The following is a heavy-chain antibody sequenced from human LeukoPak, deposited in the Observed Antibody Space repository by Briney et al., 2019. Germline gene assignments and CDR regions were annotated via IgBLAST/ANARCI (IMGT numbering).Heavy chain of an antibody. V-gene: IGHV3-72*01. J-gene: IGHJ6*04. Sequence: GGSLGLSCVASGFTFSDHYMDWVRQAPGKGLEWVGRTRNKANSYTTEYAASVKGRFTISRDDSKNSLYLEMNSLKTEDTAVYYCARDPSLNLWGKGTTVTVSS. CDR1: GFTFSDHY. CDR3: ARDPSLNL. CDR2: TRNKANSYTT. D-gene: IGHD1-14*01.